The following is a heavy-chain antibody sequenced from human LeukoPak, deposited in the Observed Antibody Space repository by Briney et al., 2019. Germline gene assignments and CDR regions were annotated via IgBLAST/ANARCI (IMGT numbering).Heavy chain of an antibody. Sequence: GGSLRLSCAASGFTFSSYGMHWVRQAPGKGLEWVAFIQYDGSNDFFADSVKGRFTISRDNSKNTLYLQISSLRPEDTAVYFCARDKRGGAAAYWGQGTLVTVSS. CDR3: ARDKRGGAAAY. CDR1: GFTFSSYG. J-gene: IGHJ4*02. D-gene: IGHD5-12*01. V-gene: IGHV3-30*02. CDR2: IQYDGSND.